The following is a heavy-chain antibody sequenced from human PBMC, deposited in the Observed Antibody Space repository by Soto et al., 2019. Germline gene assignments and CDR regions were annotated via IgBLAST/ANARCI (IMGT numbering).Heavy chain of an antibody. Sequence: QITLKESGPTLVKPTQTLTLTCTFSGFSLTTYGLGVAWIRQPPGKALEFLALIYWDDDKRFSPSLRTRLTITNDTSKNQVVLTMTNMDPVDSATYYCARTLRYDSGRYYQDYWGQGTLITDSS. CDR1: GFSLTTYGLG. CDR2: IYWDDDK. J-gene: IGHJ4*02. V-gene: IGHV2-5*02. D-gene: IGHD3-10*01. CDR3: ARTLRYDSGRYYQDY.